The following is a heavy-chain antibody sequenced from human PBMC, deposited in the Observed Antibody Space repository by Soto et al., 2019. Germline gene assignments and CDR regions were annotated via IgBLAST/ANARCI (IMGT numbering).Heavy chain of an antibody. D-gene: IGHD4-17*01. Sequence: QVQLVESGGGVVQPGRSLRLSCAASGFTFSTYGMHWVRQAPGKGLEWVAVIWYAGSNKYYADSVKGRFTISRDNSKNTLYLQMNSMRAEDTAVYYCARGTVHFDYWGQGTLVTVYS. CDR3: ARGTVHFDY. CDR2: IWYAGSNK. V-gene: IGHV3-33*01. CDR1: GFTFSTYG. J-gene: IGHJ4*02.